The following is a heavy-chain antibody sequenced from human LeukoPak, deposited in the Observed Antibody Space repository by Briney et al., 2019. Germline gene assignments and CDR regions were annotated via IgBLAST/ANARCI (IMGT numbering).Heavy chain of an antibody. D-gene: IGHD3-3*01. Sequence: GGSPRLSCAASGFNVSSNYMSWVRQAPGKGLEWVSVIYSGGSTYYADSVKGRFTISRDNSKNTLYLQMNSLRAEDTAVYYCARDVRVEWTYYYYYGMDVWGQGTTVTVSS. CDR1: GFNVSSNY. V-gene: IGHV3-66*01. CDR2: IYSGGST. CDR3: ARDVRVEWTYYYYYGMDV. J-gene: IGHJ6*02.